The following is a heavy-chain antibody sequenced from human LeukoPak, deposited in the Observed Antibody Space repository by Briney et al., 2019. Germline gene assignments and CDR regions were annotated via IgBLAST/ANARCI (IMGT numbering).Heavy chain of an antibody. D-gene: IGHD2/OR15-2a*01. CDR1: GYTFTGYY. CDR2: INPNSGAT. Sequence: ASVKVSCKASGYTFTGYYMHCVRQAPGQGLEWMGWINPNSGATNSAQKFQDRVTLTRDASISTAYMELSSLRSDDTAVYYCARDPRNYVDYWGQGTLVTVPS. J-gene: IGHJ4*02. V-gene: IGHV1-2*02. CDR3: ARDPRNYVDY.